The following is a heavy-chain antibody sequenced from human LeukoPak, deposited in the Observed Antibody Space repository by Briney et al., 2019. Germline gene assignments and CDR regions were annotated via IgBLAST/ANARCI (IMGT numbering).Heavy chain of an antibody. CDR1: GGSISSYY. V-gene: IGHV4-4*07. Sequence: SETLSLTCTVSGGSISSYYWSWIRQPAGKGLEWIGRIYSSGSTDYNPSLKSRVTISVDTSKNQFSLKLSSVTAADTAVYYCASDYYDSSGYYSGYWGQGTLVTVSS. CDR3: ASDYYDSSGYYSGY. D-gene: IGHD3-22*01. J-gene: IGHJ4*02. CDR2: IYSSGST.